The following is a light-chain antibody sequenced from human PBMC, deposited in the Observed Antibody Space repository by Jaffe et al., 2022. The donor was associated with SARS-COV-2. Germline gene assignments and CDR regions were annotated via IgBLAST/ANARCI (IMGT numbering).Light chain of an antibody. CDR1: SSDVGAYNY. CDR2: EVS. V-gene: IGLV2-14*01. CDR3: SSFASGSTWV. J-gene: IGLJ3*02. Sequence: QSALTQPASVSGSPGQSITISCTGTSSDVGAYNYVSWYQQHPGKVPKFMIYEVSNRPSGVPDRFSGSKSGNTASLTISGLQAEDEADYYCSSFASGSTWVFGGGTKVTVL.